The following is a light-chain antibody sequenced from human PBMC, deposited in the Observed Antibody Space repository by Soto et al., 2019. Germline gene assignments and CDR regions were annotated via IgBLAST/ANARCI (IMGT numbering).Light chain of an antibody. Sequence: EIVMTQSPATLSVSPGERATLSCRASQSVGSNLAWYQQKPGQAPRLLIYGASSRATGIPDRFSGSGSGTDFTLTISRLEPEDFAVYYCQQYGSSRTFGQGTKLEIK. CDR2: GAS. V-gene: IGKV3-20*01. CDR1: QSVGSN. CDR3: QQYGSSRT. J-gene: IGKJ2*01.